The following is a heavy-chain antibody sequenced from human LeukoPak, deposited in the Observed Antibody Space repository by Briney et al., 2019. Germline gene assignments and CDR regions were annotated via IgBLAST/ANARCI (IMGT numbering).Heavy chain of an antibody. Sequence: ASVKVSCKVSGYTLTELSMHWARQAPGKGLEWMGGFDPEDGETIYAQKFQGRVTMTEDTSTDTAYMELSSLRSEDTAVYYCATYSSGGQHYYYYYGMDVWGQGTTVTVSS. CDR2: FDPEDGET. CDR3: ATYSSGGQHYYYYYGMDV. V-gene: IGHV1-24*01. J-gene: IGHJ6*02. CDR1: GYTLTELS. D-gene: IGHD6-25*01.